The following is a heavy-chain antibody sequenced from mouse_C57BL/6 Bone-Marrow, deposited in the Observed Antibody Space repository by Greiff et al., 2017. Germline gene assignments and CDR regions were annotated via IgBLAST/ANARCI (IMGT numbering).Heavy chain of an antibody. J-gene: IGHJ2*01. Sequence: EVQLQQSGAELVRPGASVKLSCTASGFNIKDDYMHWVKQRPEQGLEWIGWIDPENGDTEYASKFQGKATITADTSSNTAYLQLSSLTSEDTAVYYCTTPITTVEATDYWGQGTTLTVSS. CDR3: TTPITTVEATDY. CDR1: GFNIKDDY. D-gene: IGHD1-1*01. V-gene: IGHV14-4*01. CDR2: IDPENGDT.